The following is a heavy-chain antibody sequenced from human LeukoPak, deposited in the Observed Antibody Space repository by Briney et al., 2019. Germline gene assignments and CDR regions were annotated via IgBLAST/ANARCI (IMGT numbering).Heavy chain of an antibody. CDR1: GGSFSGYY. CDR2: INHSGST. CDR3: AGSVPRGDYYFEY. D-gene: IGHD2-21*02. J-gene: IGHJ4*02. Sequence: SETLSLTCAVYGGSFSGYYWSWIRQPPGKGLEWIGEINHSGSTNYNPSLKSRVTIPVDTSKNQFSLKLSSVTAADTAVYYCAGSVPRGDYYFEYWGQGTLVTVSS. V-gene: IGHV4-34*01.